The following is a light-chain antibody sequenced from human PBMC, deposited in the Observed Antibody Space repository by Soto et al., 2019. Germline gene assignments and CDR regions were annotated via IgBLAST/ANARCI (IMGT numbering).Light chain of an antibody. CDR1: TSNVGSNH. Sequence: QSVLTQPLSESGTPGQRVTISCSGSTSNVGSNHVYWYQQFPGTAPKLLISSDNQRRSGVPDRFSGSKSGTSASVAISRLRSEDEADYYCAAWDDSLSVYVFGTGTKLTVL. CDR3: AAWDDSLSVYV. CDR2: SDN. J-gene: IGLJ1*01. V-gene: IGLV1-47*01.